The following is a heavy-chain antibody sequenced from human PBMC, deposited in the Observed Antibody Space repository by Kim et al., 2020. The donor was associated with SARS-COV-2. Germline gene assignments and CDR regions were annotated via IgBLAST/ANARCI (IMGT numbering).Heavy chain of an antibody. CDR1: GGTFSSYA. D-gene: IGHD3-10*01. J-gene: IGHJ4*02. CDR2: IIPIFGTA. V-gene: IGHV1-69*13. Sequence: SVKVSCKASGGTFSSYAISWVRQAPGQGLEWMGGIIPIFGTANYAQKFQGRVTITADESTSTAYMELSSLRSEDTAVYYCARRITMVRGVGAPYYFDYWGQGTLVTVSS. CDR3: ARRITMVRGVGAPYYFDY.